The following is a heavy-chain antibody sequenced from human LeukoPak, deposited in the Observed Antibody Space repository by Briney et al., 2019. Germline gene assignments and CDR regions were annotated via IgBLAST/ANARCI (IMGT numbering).Heavy chain of an antibody. CDR3: ARQYPAHIAARGYFQH. CDR2: IYYSGST. Sequence: SETLSLTCTVSGGSISSSSYYWGWIRQPPGKGLEWIGSIYYSGSTYYNPSLKSRVTISVDTSKNQFSLKLSSVTAADTAVYYCARQYPAHIAARGYFQHWGQGTLVTVSS. V-gene: IGHV4-39*01. D-gene: IGHD6-13*01. J-gene: IGHJ1*01. CDR1: GGSISSSSYY.